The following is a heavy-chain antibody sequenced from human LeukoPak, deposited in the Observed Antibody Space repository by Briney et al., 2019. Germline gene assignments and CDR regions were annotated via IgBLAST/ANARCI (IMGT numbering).Heavy chain of an antibody. CDR2: IYHSGST. Sequence: SETLSLTCAVSGGFISSSNWWSWVRQPPGKGLEWIGEIYHSGSTNYSPSLKSRVTISVDKSKNQFSLKLSSVTAADTAVYYCVCSGWGSPEDPFDYWGQGTLVTVSS. J-gene: IGHJ4*02. CDR1: GGFISSSNW. D-gene: IGHD6-19*01. V-gene: IGHV4-4*02. CDR3: VCSGWGSPEDPFDY.